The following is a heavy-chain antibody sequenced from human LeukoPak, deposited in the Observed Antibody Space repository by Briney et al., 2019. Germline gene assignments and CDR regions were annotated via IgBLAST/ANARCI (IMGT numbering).Heavy chain of an antibody. V-gene: IGHV4-39*01. D-gene: IGHD2-2*01. J-gene: IGHJ4*02. CDR3: ARHSSSTSPDRY. CDR1: AGSISSSNYY. CDR2: IYYSGST. Sequence: SETLSLTCTVSAGSISSSNYYWGWTRQPPGKGLEWIGSIYYSGSTYYNPSLKSRVTISVDTSKNQFSLKLSSVTAADTAVYYCARHSSSTSPDRYWGQGTLVTVSS.